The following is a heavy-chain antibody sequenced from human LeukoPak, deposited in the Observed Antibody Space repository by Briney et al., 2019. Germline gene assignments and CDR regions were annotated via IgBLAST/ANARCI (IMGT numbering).Heavy chain of an antibody. CDR1: GFTFSSYS. V-gene: IGHV3-15*01. CDR3: TTDGGSSGYYYGDY. CDR2: IKSKTDGGTT. Sequence: GGSLRLSCAASGFTFSSYSMSWVRQAPGKGLEWVGRIKSKTDGGTTDYAAPVKGRFTISRDDSKNTLYLEMNSLKTEDTAVYYCTTDGGSSGYYYGDYWGQGTLVTVSS. D-gene: IGHD3-22*01. J-gene: IGHJ4*02.